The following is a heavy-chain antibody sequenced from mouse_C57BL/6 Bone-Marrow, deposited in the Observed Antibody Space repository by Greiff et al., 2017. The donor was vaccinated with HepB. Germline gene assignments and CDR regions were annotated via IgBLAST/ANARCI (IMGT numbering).Heavy chain of an antibody. CDR1: GYTFTDYE. Sequence: QVQLQQPGAELVKPGASVKMSCKASGYTFTDYEMHWVKQTPVHGLEWIGAIDPEIGGTAYNQKFKGKAILTADKSSSTAYMELRSLTSEDSAVYYCTRSDDGYYRYWFAYWGQGTLVTVSA. J-gene: IGHJ3*01. CDR3: TRSDDGYYRYWFAY. V-gene: IGHV1-15*01. CDR2: IDPEIGGT. D-gene: IGHD2-3*01.